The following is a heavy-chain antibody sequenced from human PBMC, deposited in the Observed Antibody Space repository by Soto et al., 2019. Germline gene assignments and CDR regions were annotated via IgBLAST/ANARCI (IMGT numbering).Heavy chain of an antibody. Sequence: GGSLRLSCAASGFTFSSYGMHWVRQAPGKGLEWVAVISYDGSNKYYADSVKGRFTISRDNSKNTLYLQMNSLRAEDTAVYYCAKRGSTSCYRCLWFDPWGQGTLVTVSS. CDR3: AKRGSTSCYRCLWFDP. D-gene: IGHD2-2*01. CDR2: ISYDGSNK. V-gene: IGHV3-30*18. J-gene: IGHJ5*02. CDR1: GFTFSSYG.